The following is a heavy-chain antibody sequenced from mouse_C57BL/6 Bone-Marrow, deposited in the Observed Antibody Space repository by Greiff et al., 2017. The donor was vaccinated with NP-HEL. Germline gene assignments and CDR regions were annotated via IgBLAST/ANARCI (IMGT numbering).Heavy chain of an antibody. CDR2: IYPGDGDT. D-gene: IGHD2-4*01. CDR3: ARPPYDYDCGWYFDV. V-gene: IGHV1-82*01. Sequence: QVQLQQSGPELVKPGASVKISCKASGYAFSSSWMNWVKQRPGKGLEWIGRIYPGDGDTNYNGKFKGKATLTADKSSSTAYMQLSSLTSEDSAVYFCARPPYDYDCGWYFDVWGTGTTVTVSS. CDR1: GYAFSSSW. J-gene: IGHJ1*03.